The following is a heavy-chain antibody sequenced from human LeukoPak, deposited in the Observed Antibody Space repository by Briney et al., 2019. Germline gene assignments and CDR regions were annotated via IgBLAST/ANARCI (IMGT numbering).Heavy chain of an antibody. J-gene: IGHJ6*03. CDR3: ARAGYGSGIYMDV. CDR1: GFTFSSYS. V-gene: IGHV3-21*01. CDR2: ISSSSIYI. Sequence: GGSLRLSCAASGFTFSSYSMNWVRQAPGKGLEWVSSISSSSIYIYYADSVKGRFTISRDNAKNSLYLQMNSLRAEDTAVYYCARAGYGSGIYMDVWGKGTTVTISS. D-gene: IGHD3-10*01.